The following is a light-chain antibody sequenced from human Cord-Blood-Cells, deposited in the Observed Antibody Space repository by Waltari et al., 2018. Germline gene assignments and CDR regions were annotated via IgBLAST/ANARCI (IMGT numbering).Light chain of an antibody. CDR1: SSDVGGYNY. J-gene: IGLJ3*02. CDR3: SSYTSSSTLV. CDR2: DVS. V-gene: IGLV2-14*01. Sequence: QSALTQPASVSGSPGQSITISCTGTSSDVGGYNYVSWYQQHPGKAPKLMIYDVSKRPSGVSNRFSASKSGHTASLTISGLQAEDEADYYCSSYTSSSTLVFGGGTKLTVL.